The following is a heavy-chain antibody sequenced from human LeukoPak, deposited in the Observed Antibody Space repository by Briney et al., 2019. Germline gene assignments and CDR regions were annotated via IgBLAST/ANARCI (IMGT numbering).Heavy chain of an antibody. CDR2: ISYDGSNK. CDR3: AKGGISGWGFFDY. CDR1: GFTFSSYG. V-gene: IGHV3-30*18. D-gene: IGHD6-19*01. J-gene: IGHJ4*02. Sequence: GGSLRLSCAASGFTFSSYGMHWVRQAPGKGLELVAVISYDGSNKYYADSVKGRFTISRDNSKNTLYLQMNSLRAEDTAVYYCAKGGISGWGFFDYWGQGTLVTVSS.